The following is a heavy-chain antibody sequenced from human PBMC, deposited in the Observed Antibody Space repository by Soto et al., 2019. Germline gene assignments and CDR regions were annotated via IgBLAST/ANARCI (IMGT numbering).Heavy chain of an antibody. CDR3: AREYNKSGYRRLDP. J-gene: IGHJ5*02. Sequence: QVQLQETGPGLVKPSEALSLTCTVSGGSISRCDYYWGWIPQSPGKGLEWIGYSHHSGSTYYNPSLKTRATMSVDSSRNQFSLKLTSVTAADTAVYYCAREYNKSGYRRLDPWGQGTLVTVSS. V-gene: IGHV4-30-4*01. CDR1: GGSISRCDYY. CDR2: SHHSGST. D-gene: IGHD3-22*01.